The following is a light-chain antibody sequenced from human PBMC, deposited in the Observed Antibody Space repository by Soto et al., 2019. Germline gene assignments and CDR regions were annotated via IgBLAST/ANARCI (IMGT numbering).Light chain of an antibody. Sequence: QMTKTHSTLSASVGDRVTITCRASQTINSWLAWYQQKPGKAPKVLIFDASSLKTGVPSRFSGSGSGTDFTLTISSLQPEDFATYFCQQLNSYPITFGQATRLAIK. CDR2: DAS. CDR1: QTINSW. J-gene: IGKJ5*01. CDR3: QQLNSYPIT. V-gene: IGKV1-5*01.